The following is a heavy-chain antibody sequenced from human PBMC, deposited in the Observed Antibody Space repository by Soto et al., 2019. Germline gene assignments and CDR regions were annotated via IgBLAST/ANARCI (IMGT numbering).Heavy chain of an antibody. J-gene: IGHJ4*02. CDR3: ARYAYCSGGICSFDY. CDR1: GGSISSYY. V-gene: IGHV4-59*08. CDR2: IYYSGTT. D-gene: IGHD2-15*01. Sequence: SETLSLTCTVSGGSISSYYWSWIRQPPGKGLEWIGYIYYSGTTNYNPSLKSRVTISVDTSKNQFSLKLSSVTAADTAVYYCARYAYCSGGICSFDYWGQGTLVTVSS.